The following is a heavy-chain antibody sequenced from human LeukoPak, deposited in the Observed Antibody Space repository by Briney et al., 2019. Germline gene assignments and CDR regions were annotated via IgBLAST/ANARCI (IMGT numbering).Heavy chain of an antibody. CDR1: GFTFSSYA. CDR2: IRFEGNDK. V-gene: IGHV3-30*02. D-gene: IGHD3-10*01. CDR3: AKDLMRDRWFGES. J-gene: IGHJ5*02. Sequence: PGRSLRLSCAASGFTFSSYAMHWVRQAPGKGLEWVSFIRFEGNDKYYADSVKGRFSISRDNSKNTLYLEMNSLRVEDTAVYYCAKDLMRDRWFGESWGQGTLVTVSS.